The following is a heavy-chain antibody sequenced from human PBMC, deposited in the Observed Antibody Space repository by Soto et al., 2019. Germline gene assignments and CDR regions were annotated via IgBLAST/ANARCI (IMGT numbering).Heavy chain of an antibody. CDR2: ISAYNGNT. CDR1: GYTFTSYG. CDR3: ARVRGDGSGSYPYYYYMDV. Sequence: ASVKVSCKASGYTFTSYGISWVRQAPGQGLEWMGWISAYNGNTNYAQKLQGRVTMTTDTSTSTAYMELRSLRSDDTAVYYCARVRGDGSGSYPYYYYMDVWGKGTTVTVSS. D-gene: IGHD3-10*01. J-gene: IGHJ6*03. V-gene: IGHV1-18*01.